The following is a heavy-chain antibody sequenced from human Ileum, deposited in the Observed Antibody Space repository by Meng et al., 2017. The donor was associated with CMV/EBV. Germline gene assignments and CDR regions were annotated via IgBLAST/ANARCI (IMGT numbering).Heavy chain of an antibody. J-gene: IGHJ4*02. CDR2: MYFSGIA. CDR1: GDPITSGGTS. V-gene: IGHV4-39*07. D-gene: IGHD1-26*01. Sequence: PLVGVGPGVVKPADHLSLTCTASGDPITSGGTSWAWFRQPPGNGLEWIGSMYFSGIADYNPSLKSRVTISLHATQKQFSLRLTSVTAADSAVYFCARDLTNKWFYYWGQGTLVTVSS. CDR3: ARDLTNKWFYY.